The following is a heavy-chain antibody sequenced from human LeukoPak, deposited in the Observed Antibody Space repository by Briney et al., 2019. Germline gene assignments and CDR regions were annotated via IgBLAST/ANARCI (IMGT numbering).Heavy chain of an antibody. CDR2: ISYDGSNK. J-gene: IGHJ4*02. D-gene: IGHD3-22*01. Sequence: PGRSLRLSCAASGFTFSSYAMHWVRQAPGKGLEWLAVISYDGSNKYYADSVKGRFTISRDNSKNTLYLQMNSLRAEDTAVYYCARVTSNYYDSSGYYYWGQGTLVTVSS. CDR1: GFTFSSYA. CDR3: ARVTSNYYDSSGYYY. V-gene: IGHV3-30-3*01.